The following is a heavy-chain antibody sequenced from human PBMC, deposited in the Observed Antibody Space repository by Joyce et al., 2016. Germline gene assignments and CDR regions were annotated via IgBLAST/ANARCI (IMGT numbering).Heavy chain of an antibody. V-gene: IGHV1-2*02. CDR1: GFSFSGYY. D-gene: IGHD4-23*01. CDR3: AREYGGTFYFDY. J-gene: IGHJ4*02. CDR2: INPYGGDT. Sequence: QVQLVQSGAEVKNPGASVKVSCKASGFSFSGYYIHWVRQVPGQGLEWMVWINPYGGDTIHAQKFQGRVTMTRDTSISTVYLELGRLTSDDTALYYCAREYGGTFYFDYWGQVTLVTVSS.